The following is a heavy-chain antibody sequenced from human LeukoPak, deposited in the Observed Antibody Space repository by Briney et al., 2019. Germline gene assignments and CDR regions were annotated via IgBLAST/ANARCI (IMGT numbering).Heavy chain of an antibody. J-gene: IGHJ3*02. D-gene: IGHD1-26*01. CDR3: ARAIPQWELRAFDI. V-gene: IGHV1-69*05. Sequence: SVKVSCKASGGTFSSYAISWVRQAPGQGLEWMGGIIPIFGTANYAQKFQGRVTITTDESTSTAYMEPSSLRSEDTAVYYCARAIPQWELRAFDIWGQGTMVTVSS. CDR1: GGTFSSYA. CDR2: IIPIFGTA.